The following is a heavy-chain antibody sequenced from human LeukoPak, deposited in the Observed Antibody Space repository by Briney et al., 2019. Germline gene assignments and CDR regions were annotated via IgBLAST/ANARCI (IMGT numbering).Heavy chain of an antibody. CDR3: ARDAAVGATSTGFDY. J-gene: IGHJ4*02. Sequence: PGGSLRLSCAASGFTFSSYSMNWVRQAPGKGLEWVSSISSSSSYIYYADSVKGRFTISRDNAKNSLYLQMNSLRDEDTAVYYCARDAAVGATSTGFDYWGQGTLVTVSS. CDR2: ISSSSSYI. CDR1: GFTFSSYS. D-gene: IGHD1-26*01. V-gene: IGHV3-21*01.